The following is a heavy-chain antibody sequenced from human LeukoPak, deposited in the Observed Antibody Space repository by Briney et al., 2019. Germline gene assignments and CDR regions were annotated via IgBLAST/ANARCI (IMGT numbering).Heavy chain of an antibody. J-gene: IGHJ3*01. CDR2: ISGSGRTI. V-gene: IGHV3-11*01. D-gene: IGHD6-25*01. CDR3: ARDWVGSFDAFDV. CDR1: GFTFSDYY. Sequence: GGSLRLSCAASGFTFSDYYMSWIRQAPGKGLEWISYISGSGRTIHYADSVKGRLTISRDNAKNSMYLQMNSLRAEDTAVYYCARDWVGSFDAFDVWGQGTMVTVSS.